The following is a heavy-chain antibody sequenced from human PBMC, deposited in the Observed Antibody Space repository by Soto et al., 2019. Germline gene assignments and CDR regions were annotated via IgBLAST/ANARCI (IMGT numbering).Heavy chain of an antibody. V-gene: IGHV3-30-3*01. D-gene: IGHD3-10*01. Sequence: PGGSLRLSCAASGFTFSSYAMHWVRQAPGKGLEWVAVISCDGSNKYYADSVKGRFTISRDNSKNTLYLQMNSLRAEDTAVYYCARSPYYGPSYYYGMDVWGQGTTVTVSS. CDR2: ISCDGSNK. CDR3: ARSPYYGPSYYYGMDV. CDR1: GFTFSSYA. J-gene: IGHJ6*02.